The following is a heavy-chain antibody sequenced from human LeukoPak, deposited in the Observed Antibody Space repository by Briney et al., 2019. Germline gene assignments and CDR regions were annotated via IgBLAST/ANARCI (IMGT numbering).Heavy chain of an antibody. CDR3: AREDYGDYANWFDP. V-gene: IGHV1-18*01. Sequence: ASVKVSCKASGYTFTSYGIGWVRQAPGQGLEWMGWISAYNGNTNYAQKLQGRVTMTTDTSTSTAYMELRSLRSDDTAVYYCAREDYGDYANWFDPWGQGTLVTVSS. CDR2: ISAYNGNT. J-gene: IGHJ5*02. CDR1: GYTFTSYG. D-gene: IGHD4-17*01.